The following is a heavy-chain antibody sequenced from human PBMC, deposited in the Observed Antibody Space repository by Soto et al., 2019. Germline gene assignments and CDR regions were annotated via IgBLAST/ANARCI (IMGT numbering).Heavy chain of an antibody. CDR2: IIPILGIA. CDR1: GGTFSIYT. CDR3: ARAPPVGDFWSGPYFDY. D-gene: IGHD3-3*01. V-gene: IGHV1-69*02. Sequence: SVKVSCKASGGTFSIYTISWVRQAPGQGLEWMGRIIPILGIANYAQKFQGRVTITADKSTSTAYMELSSLRSEDTAVYYCARAPPVGDFWSGPYFDYWGQGTLVTVSS. J-gene: IGHJ4*02.